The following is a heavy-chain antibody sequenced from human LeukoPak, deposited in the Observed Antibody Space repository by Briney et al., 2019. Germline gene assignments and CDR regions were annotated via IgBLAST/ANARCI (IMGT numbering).Heavy chain of an antibody. CDR2: ISTFNGNT. J-gene: IGHJ4*02. CDR3: ARDLPYSSSWESIDY. D-gene: IGHD6-13*01. V-gene: IGHV1-18*01. Sequence: ASVKVSCKASGYTFTSYGILWVRQPPGQGLEWMGWISTFNGNTNYAQKIQGRVTMTTDTSTSTAYMELRSLRSDDTAVYYCARDLPYSSSWESIDYWGPGTLVTVSS. CDR1: GYTFTSYG.